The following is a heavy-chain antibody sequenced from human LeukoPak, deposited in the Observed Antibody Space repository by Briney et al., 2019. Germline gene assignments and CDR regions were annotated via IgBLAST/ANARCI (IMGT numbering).Heavy chain of an antibody. Sequence: ASVKVSCKASGGTFSSYAISWVRQAPGQGLEWMGWISAYNGNTNYAQKLQGRVTMTTDTSTSTAYMELRSLRSDDTAVYYCARDKGYSSSWYIPPGYWGQGTLVTVSS. V-gene: IGHV1-18*01. CDR3: ARDKGYSSSWYIPPGY. CDR1: GGTFSSYA. D-gene: IGHD6-13*01. J-gene: IGHJ4*02. CDR2: ISAYNGNT.